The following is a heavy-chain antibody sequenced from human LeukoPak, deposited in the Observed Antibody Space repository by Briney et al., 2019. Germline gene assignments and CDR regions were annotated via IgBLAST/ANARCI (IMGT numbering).Heavy chain of an antibody. J-gene: IGHJ6*03. CDR1: GFTFSDYY. V-gene: IGHV3-11*04. CDR3: ASRDYYYYYMDV. D-gene: IGHD3-10*01. CDR2: ISSSGSTI. Sequence: PGGSLSLSCAASGFTFSDYYMSWIRQAPGKGLEWVSYISSSGSTIFYADSVKGRFTISRDNAKNSLYLQMNSLRAEDTAVYYCASRDYYYYYMDVWGKGTTVTVSS.